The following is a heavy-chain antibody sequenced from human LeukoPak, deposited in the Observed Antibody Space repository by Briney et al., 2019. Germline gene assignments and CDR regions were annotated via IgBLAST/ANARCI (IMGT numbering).Heavy chain of an antibody. Sequence: SVKVSCKASGYTFTSYAISWVRQAPGQGLEWMGRIIPIFGTANYAQKFQGRVTITTDESTSTAYMELSSLRSEDTAVYYCAREGIAAAGRRFDYWGQGTLVTVSS. D-gene: IGHD6-13*01. CDR3: AREGIAAAGRRFDY. CDR2: IIPIFGTA. J-gene: IGHJ4*02. CDR1: GYTFTSYA. V-gene: IGHV1-69*05.